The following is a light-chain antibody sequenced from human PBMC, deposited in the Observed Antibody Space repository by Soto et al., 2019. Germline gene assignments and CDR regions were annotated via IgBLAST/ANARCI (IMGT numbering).Light chain of an antibody. V-gene: IGLV2-14*01. Sequence: QSALTQPASASGSPGQSITISCTGTSSDIGAYNHVSWYQQNPGKAPQLIIYEVSNRPSGLSNRFSASKSGNAASLTISGLQAEDEADYFCCSFTTSSTLVFGTGTKLTVL. CDR3: CSFTTSSTLV. J-gene: IGLJ1*01. CDR1: SSDIGAYNH. CDR2: EVS.